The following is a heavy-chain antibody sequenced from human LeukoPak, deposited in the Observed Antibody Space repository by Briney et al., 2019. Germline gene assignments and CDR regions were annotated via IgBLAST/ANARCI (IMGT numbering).Heavy chain of an antibody. CDR1: GGSFRDHY. J-gene: IGHJ5*01. D-gene: IGHD3-10*01. CDR3: ARGPASGSHFAWFDS. Sequence: AETLSLTCAVYGGSFRDHYWNWIRQPPGKGLEWMGEINHSGSIRYNPSFESRVIISVDTSKSQVSLKVTSVTAADTGVYYCARGPASGSHFAWFDSWGQGALVTVSS. V-gene: IGHV4-34*01. CDR2: INHSGSI.